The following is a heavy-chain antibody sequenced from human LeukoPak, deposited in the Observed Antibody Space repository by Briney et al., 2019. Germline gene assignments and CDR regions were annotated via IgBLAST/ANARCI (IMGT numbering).Heavy chain of an antibody. CDR2: ISYDGSSE. V-gene: IGHV3-30-3*01. J-gene: IGHJ4*02. CDR3: ARRRYNWNAIDY. D-gene: IGHD1-20*01. Sequence: GGSLRLSCAASGFTFSNYAMHWARQAPGKGLEWVAVISYDGSSESYPDSVKGRFTISRDNAKNSLYLQMNSLRAEDTAVYYCARRRYNWNAIDYWGQGTLVTVSS. CDR1: GFTFSNYA.